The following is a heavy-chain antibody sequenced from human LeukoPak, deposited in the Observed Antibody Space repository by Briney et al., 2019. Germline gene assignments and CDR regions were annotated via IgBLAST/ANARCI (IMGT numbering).Heavy chain of an antibody. V-gene: IGHV4-59*01. Sequence: SETLSLTCAVYGGSFSGYYWSWIRQPPGKGLEWIGYIYYSGSTNYNPSLKSRVTISVDTSKNQFSLKLSSVTAADTAVYYCARSGRIGYYGSGSYYRVGYFDYWGQGTLVTVSS. CDR2: IYYSGST. CDR1: GGSFSGYY. CDR3: ARSGRIGYYGSGSYYRVGYFDY. J-gene: IGHJ4*02. D-gene: IGHD3-10*01.